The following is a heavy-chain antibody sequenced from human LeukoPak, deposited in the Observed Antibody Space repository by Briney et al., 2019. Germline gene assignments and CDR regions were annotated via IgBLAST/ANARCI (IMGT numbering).Heavy chain of an antibody. V-gene: IGHV3-7*05. Sequence: GGSLRLSCAASGFTFRRYWMSWARQASGKGLEWVANINQDGSEKYYVDSVKGRFTISRDNSKNSLYLQMNSLRTEDTALYYCAKDKDTAMVLDYWGQGTLVTVSS. J-gene: IGHJ4*02. CDR1: GFTFRRYW. D-gene: IGHD5-18*01. CDR2: INQDGSEK. CDR3: AKDKDTAMVLDY.